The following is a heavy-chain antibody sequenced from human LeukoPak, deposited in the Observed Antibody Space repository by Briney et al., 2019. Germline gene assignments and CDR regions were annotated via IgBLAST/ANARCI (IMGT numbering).Heavy chain of an antibody. J-gene: IGHJ4*02. CDR2: ISSSSSYT. V-gene: IGHV3-11*03. CDR1: GIPFSDFY. Sequence: GGSLRLSCVVAGIPFSDFYMNWIRRAPGKGLEWISYISSSSSYTDYAESVKGRFTISRDNAKSALYLQMNDLRVEDTAVYYCAAGTAADYWGQGTLVIVSS. CDR3: AAGTAADY. D-gene: IGHD6-25*01.